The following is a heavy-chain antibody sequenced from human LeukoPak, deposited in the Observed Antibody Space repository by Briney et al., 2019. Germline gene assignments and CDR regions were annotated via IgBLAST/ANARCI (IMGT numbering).Heavy chain of an antibody. D-gene: IGHD3-22*01. J-gene: IGHJ3*02. V-gene: IGHV3-30*18. CDR3: ANLYYYDPYAFDI. Sequence: GGSLRLSCAASGFTFSSYGMHWVRQAPGKGLEWVAVISYDGSNKYYADSVKGRFTISRDNSKNTLYLQMNSLRAEDTAVYYCANLYYYDPYAFDIWGQGTMVTVSS. CDR1: GFTFSSYG. CDR2: ISYDGSNK.